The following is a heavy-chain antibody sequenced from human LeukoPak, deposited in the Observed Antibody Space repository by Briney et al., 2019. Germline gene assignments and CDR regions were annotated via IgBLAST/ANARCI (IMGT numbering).Heavy chain of an antibody. Sequence: SVTLSLTCAVYGGSLSGHYWSWIRQPPGKGLEWIGEINHSGSTNYNPSLKSRVTISVDTSKNQFSLKLSSVTAADTAVFYCARREGSGYYWSDYWGQGTLVTVSS. CDR2: INHSGST. CDR3: ARREGSGYYWSDY. CDR1: GGSLSGHY. V-gene: IGHV4-34*01. D-gene: IGHD3-22*01. J-gene: IGHJ4*02.